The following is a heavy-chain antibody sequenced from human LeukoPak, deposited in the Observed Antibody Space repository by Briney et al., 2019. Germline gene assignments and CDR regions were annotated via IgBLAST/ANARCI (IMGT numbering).Heavy chain of an antibody. V-gene: IGHV3-66*01. D-gene: IGHD3-22*01. CDR1: GFTFSSYA. Sequence: GGSLRLSCAASGFTFSSYAMSWVRQAPGKGLEWVSVIYSGGSTYYADSVKGRFSISRDNSKNTLYLQMNRLRVEDTAVYYCARDGSFYYDTSAYQLEHWGQGTLVTVSS. CDR2: IYSGGST. J-gene: IGHJ4*02. CDR3: ARDGSFYYDTSAYQLEH.